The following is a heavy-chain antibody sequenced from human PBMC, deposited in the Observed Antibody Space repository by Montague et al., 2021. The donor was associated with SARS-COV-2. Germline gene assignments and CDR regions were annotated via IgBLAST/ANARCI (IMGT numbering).Heavy chain of an antibody. D-gene: IGHD2-2*01. CDR2: INHSGST. CDR3: ARARQDVVVPALGIGAYYYYYYMDV. J-gene: IGHJ6*03. CDR1: GGSFSGYY. V-gene: IGHV4-34*01. Sequence: SETLSLTYAVYGGSFSGYYWSWIRQPPVKGLEWIGEINHSGSTNYNPSLKSRVTISVDTSKNQFSLKLSSVTAADTAVYYCARARQDVVVPALGIGAYYYYYYMDVWGKGTTVTVSS.